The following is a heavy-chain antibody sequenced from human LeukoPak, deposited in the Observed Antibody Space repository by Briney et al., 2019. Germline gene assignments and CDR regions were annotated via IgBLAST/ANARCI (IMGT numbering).Heavy chain of an antibody. V-gene: IGHV1-2*04. Sequence: ASVKVSCKASGYTFTGYYMHWVRQAPGQGLEWMGWINPNSGGTNYAQKFQGWVTMTRDTSISTAYMELSRLRSDDTAVYYCARGGITGTPREPTRLNEAFEIGAKGQWSPSLQ. J-gene: IGHJ3*02. CDR2: INPNSGGT. D-gene: IGHD1-20*01. CDR1: GYTFTGYY. CDR3: ARGGITGTPREPTRLNEAFEI.